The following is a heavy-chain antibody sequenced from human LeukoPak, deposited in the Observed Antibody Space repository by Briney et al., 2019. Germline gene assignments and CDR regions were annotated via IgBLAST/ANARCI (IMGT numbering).Heavy chain of an antibody. D-gene: IGHD4-17*01. J-gene: IGHJ4*02. CDR3: AKDTTTHTVTTHYFDY. CDR2: ISGSSADT. CDR1: GFTFSSYA. V-gene: IGHV3-23*01. Sequence: PGGSLRLSCAGSGFTFSSYAMSWVRQAPGKGLEWVSAISGSSADTYYADSVKGRFTISRDNSKNTLFLQMNSLRAEDSAVYYCAKDTTTHTVTTHYFDYWGQGSLVTVSS.